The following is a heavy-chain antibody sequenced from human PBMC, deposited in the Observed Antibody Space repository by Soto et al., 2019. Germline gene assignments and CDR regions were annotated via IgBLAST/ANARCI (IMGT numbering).Heavy chain of an antibody. CDR2: IDPSDSQT. CDR1: GYSFDGYW. J-gene: IGHJ4*02. D-gene: IGHD3-22*01. V-gene: IGHV5-10-1*01. CDR3: ARQIYDSDTGPNFQYYFDS. Sequence: GESLKISCKGSGYSFDGYWITWVRQKPGKGLEWMGRIDPSDSQTYYSPSFRGHVTISVTKSITTVFLQWSSLRASDTAMYYCARQIYDSDTGPNFQYYFDSWGRGTPVTVSS.